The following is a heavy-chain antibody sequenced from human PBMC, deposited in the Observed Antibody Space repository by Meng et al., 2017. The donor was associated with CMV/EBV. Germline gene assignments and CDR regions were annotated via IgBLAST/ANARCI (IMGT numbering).Heavy chain of an antibody. J-gene: IGHJ4*02. D-gene: IGHD4-17*01. V-gene: IGHV3-30*02. CDR3: RTVTDDY. CDR2: IRYDGSNK. Sequence: GEFLKISFAASGFTFSSYGMHWGRQAPGKGLEWVAFIRYDGSNKYYADSVKGRFTISRDNSKNTLYLQMNSLRAEDTAVYYCRTVTDDYWGQGTLVTVSS. CDR1: GFTFSSYG.